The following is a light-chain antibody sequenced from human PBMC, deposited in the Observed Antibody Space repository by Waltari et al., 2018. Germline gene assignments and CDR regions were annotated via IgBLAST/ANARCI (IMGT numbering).Light chain of an antibody. V-gene: IGLV2-14*03. CDR3: KSYTGTGSWV. CDR1: KSDVGFYNY. CDR2: DVR. J-gene: IGLJ3*02. Sequence: QSALTQPASVSGSPGQSITIFCTGTKSDVGFYNYFSCYQQHPGKAPKVIIYDVRQRPSGISNRFSGSKSGNTASLTISGLQADDEADYYCKSYTGTGSWVFGGGTKLTVL.